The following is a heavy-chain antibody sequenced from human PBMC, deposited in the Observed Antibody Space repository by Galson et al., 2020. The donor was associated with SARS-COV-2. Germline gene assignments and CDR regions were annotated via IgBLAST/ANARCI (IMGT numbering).Heavy chain of an antibody. Sequence: SETLSLTCAVSGTSISSGSYSWNWIRQPPGQGLEWIGYISHSAGTYYNPSLKSRVTISGDRSKNQFSLRLSSVTAADTAVYYCARLHYGEYAPEAFDIWGPGTRVTVAS. J-gene: IGHJ3*02. CDR1: GTSISSGSYS. CDR2: ISHSAGT. CDR3: ARLHYGEYAPEAFDI. D-gene: IGHD4-17*01. V-gene: IGHV4-30-2*01.